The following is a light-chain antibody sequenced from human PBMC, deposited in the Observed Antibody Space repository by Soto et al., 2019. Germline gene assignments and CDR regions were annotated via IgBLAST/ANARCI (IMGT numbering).Light chain of an antibody. CDR1: QSVLYSSNNKNY. J-gene: IGKJ1*01. Sequence: DIVMTQSPDSLAVSLGERATINCKSSQSVLYSSNNKNYLAWYQQKPGQPPKLLIYWASTRESGVPDRFSGSGSGTDFTLTISNLQAEDLAVYYCQQYYTTPSWTFGQGTKVEIK. CDR2: WAS. CDR3: QQYYTTPSWT. V-gene: IGKV4-1*01.